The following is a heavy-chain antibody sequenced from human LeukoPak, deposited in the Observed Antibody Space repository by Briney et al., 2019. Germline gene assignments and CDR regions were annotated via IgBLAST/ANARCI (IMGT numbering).Heavy chain of an antibody. V-gene: IGHV3-7*05. Sequence: GGSLRLSCAASGFTFSSYAMSWVRQAAGKGLEWVANIKEDGSEKYYVDSVKGRFTISRDNAENSVYLQMNSLRAEDAAVYYCAREGRSGWYYFDYWGQGTLVTVTS. CDR3: AREGRSGWYYFDY. CDR2: IKEDGSEK. J-gene: IGHJ4*02. CDR1: GFTFSSYA. D-gene: IGHD6-19*01.